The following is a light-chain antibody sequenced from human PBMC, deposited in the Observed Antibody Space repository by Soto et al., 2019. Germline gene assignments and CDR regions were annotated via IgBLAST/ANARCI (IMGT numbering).Light chain of an antibody. CDR2: GNS. J-gene: IGLJ2*01. Sequence: QAVVTQPPSVSGAPGQRVTISCTGSSSDIGAGYDVHWYQQLPGTAPKLLIYGNSNRPSGVAVRFSSSKSRTSASVAITGIQAEDDADYASQSYESVVVLGVGTNVTVL. CDR1: SSDIGAGYD. V-gene: IGLV1-40*01. CDR3: QSYESVVV.